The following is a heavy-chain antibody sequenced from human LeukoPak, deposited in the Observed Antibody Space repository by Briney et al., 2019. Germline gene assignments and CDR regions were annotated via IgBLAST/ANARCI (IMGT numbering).Heavy chain of an antibody. CDR2: ISAYNGNT. V-gene: IGHV1-18*01. D-gene: IGHD3-3*01. Sequence: GASVKVSCKASGYTFTSYGISWVRQAPGQGLEWMGWISAYNGNTNYAQKLQGRVTMTTDTSTSTAYMELRSLRSDDTAVYYCARDFGVGYSQRWFDPWGQGTLVTVSS. CDR3: ARDFGVGYSQRWFDP. J-gene: IGHJ5*02. CDR1: GYTFTSYG.